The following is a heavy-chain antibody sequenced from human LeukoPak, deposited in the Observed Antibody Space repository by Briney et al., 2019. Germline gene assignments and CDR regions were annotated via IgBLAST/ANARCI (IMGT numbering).Heavy chain of an antibody. V-gene: IGHV3-7*04. CDR3: ARDSSGSLDN. D-gene: IGHD6-19*01. Sequence: GGSLRLSCAASGFTFSSYWMAWVRQAPGKGPEWVANIKEDASEKYYVDSVKGRFTISRDNGKNSLYLQLNSLRAEDTAVYHCARDSSGSLDNWGQGTLVTVSS. J-gene: IGHJ4*02. CDR2: IKEDASEK. CDR1: GFTFSSYW.